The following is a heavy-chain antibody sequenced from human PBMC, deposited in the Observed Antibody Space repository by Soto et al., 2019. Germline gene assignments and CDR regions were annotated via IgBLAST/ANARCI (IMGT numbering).Heavy chain of an antibody. CDR3: ARDLYSSPFAFDY. D-gene: IGHD5-18*01. V-gene: IGHV3-7*01. Sequence: GGSLRLSCAASGFTFSSYWMSWVRQAPGKGLEWVANIKQDGSEKYYVDSVKGRFTISRDNAKNSPYLQMNSLRAEDTAVYYCARDLYSSPFAFDYWGQGTLVTVSS. CDR1: GFTFSSYW. CDR2: IKQDGSEK. J-gene: IGHJ4*02.